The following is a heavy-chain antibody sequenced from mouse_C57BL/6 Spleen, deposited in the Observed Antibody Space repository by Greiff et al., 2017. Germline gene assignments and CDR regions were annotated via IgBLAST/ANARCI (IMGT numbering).Heavy chain of an antibody. Sequence: DVKLVESGGGLVKPGGSLKLSCAASGFTFSDYGMHWVRQAPEKGLEWVAYISSGSSTIYYADTVKGRFTISRDNAKNTLFLQMTSLRSEDTAMYYCAKITTVVGWGQGTLVTVSA. CDR2: ISSGSSTI. J-gene: IGHJ3*02. V-gene: IGHV5-17*01. CDR3: AKITTVVG. CDR1: GFTFSDYG. D-gene: IGHD1-1*01.